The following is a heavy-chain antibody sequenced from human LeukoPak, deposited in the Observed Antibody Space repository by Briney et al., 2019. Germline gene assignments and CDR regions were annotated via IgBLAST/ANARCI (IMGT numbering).Heavy chain of an antibody. Sequence: GASVKVSCKASGYTFTNYGISWVRQAAGQGLEWMGWISAYNGNTNYAQKLQGRVTMTTDTSRSTGYMELRSLRSDDTAVYYCARDFPYNYGSGSPSNWFDPWGQGTLVTVSS. CDR2: ISAYNGNT. V-gene: IGHV1-18*01. CDR1: GYTFTNYG. D-gene: IGHD3-10*01. CDR3: ARDFPYNYGSGSPSNWFDP. J-gene: IGHJ5*02.